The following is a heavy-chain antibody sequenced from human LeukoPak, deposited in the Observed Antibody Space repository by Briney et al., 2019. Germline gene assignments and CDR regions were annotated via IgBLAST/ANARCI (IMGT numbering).Heavy chain of an antibody. CDR3: GRAFPPLRTSSAGDL. CDR1: GFTFSDYD. V-gene: IGHV3-21*01. Sequence: GGSLRLSCSASGFTFSDYDMNWVRQAPGKGLEWVSSISGLSSYTYYGESVKGRFSISRDNAKNSLYLQMNSLGAEDTATYYCGRAFPPLRTSSAGDLWGQGILVTVSS. D-gene: IGHD3-16*01. J-gene: IGHJ4*02. CDR2: ISGLSSYT.